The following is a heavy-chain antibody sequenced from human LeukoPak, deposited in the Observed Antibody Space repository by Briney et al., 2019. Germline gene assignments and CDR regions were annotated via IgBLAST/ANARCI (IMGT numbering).Heavy chain of an antibody. J-gene: IGHJ6*02. D-gene: IGHD3-10*01. CDR3: VRAKSSYHYDMDV. V-gene: IGHV3-66*01. Sequence: GGSLRLSCAASGFTVSSNYVSWVRQAPGKGLEWVSVIHTGGTTYYADSVKGRFTISRDNSKNTLYLQMNSLRAEDTAVYYCVRAKSSYHYDMDVWGQGTTVTVSS. CDR2: IHTGGTT. CDR1: GFTVSSNY.